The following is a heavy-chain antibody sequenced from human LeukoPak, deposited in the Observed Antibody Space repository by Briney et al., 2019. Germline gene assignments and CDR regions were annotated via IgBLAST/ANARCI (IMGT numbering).Heavy chain of an antibody. Sequence: SETLSLTCTVSGGSISSGSYYWSWIRQPAGKGLEWIGRIYSSGSTNYNPSLKSRVTMSVDTSKNQLSLKLSSVTAADTAVYYCARDSGTTGVVKFDPWSQGTLVTVSS. J-gene: IGHJ5*02. V-gene: IGHV4-61*02. CDR1: GGSISSGSYY. CDR2: IYSSGST. D-gene: IGHD4-23*01. CDR3: ARDSGTTGVVKFDP.